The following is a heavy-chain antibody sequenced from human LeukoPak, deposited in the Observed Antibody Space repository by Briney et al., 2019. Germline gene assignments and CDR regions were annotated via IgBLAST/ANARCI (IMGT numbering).Heavy chain of an antibody. Sequence: SETLSLTCTVSGGSISSYYWSWFRQPPGKGLEWIGHISYSGSTNYNPSLKRRITISLDTSKNQFSLRLSSVTAADAAVYYCASSMRFGELFYWFDPWGQGTLVTVSS. CDR1: GGSISSYY. J-gene: IGHJ5*02. CDR2: ISYSGST. V-gene: IGHV4-59*01. CDR3: ASSMRFGELFYWFDP. D-gene: IGHD3-10*01.